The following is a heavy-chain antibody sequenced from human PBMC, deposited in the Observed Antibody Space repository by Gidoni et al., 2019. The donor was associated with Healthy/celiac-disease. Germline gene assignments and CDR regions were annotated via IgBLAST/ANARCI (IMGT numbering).Heavy chain of an antibody. CDR1: GFPFSSYA. Sequence: QVQLVESGGGVVQPGRSLRLSCAASGFPFSSYAMHWVRQAPGKGLEWVAVISYDGSNKYYADSVKGRFTISRDNSKNTLYLQMNSLRAEDTAVYYCARDLQLAADDHDYWGQGTLVTVSS. CDR3: ARDLQLAADDHDY. V-gene: IGHV3-30-3*01. J-gene: IGHJ4*02. CDR2: ISYDGSNK. D-gene: IGHD6-6*01.